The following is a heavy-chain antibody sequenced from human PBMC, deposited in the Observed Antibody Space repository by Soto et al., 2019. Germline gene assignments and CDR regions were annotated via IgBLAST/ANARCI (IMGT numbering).Heavy chain of an antibody. V-gene: IGHV3-23*01. D-gene: IGHD6-19*01. J-gene: IGHJ1*01. CDR1: GFTFSSYA. CDR3: ATGVPGIAVAGTGYFQH. CDR2: ISGSGDST. Sequence: EVQLLESGGGLVQPGGSLRLSCAASGFTFSSYAMSWVRQAPGKGLEWVSGISGSGDSTYYADSVKGRFTISRDNSKNTLDLQMNSLRAEDTAVYYCATGVPGIAVAGTGYFQHWGQGTLVTVSS.